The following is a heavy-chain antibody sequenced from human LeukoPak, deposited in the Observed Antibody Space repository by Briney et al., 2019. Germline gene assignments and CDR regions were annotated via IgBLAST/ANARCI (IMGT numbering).Heavy chain of an antibody. V-gene: IGHV3-33*01. CDR1: GFIFSSYG. D-gene: IGHD2-2*01. Sequence: PGGSLRLSCAASGFIFSSYGMHWVRQAPGKGLEWVAVIWYDGSNKYYADSVKGRFTISRDNSKNTLYLQMNSLRAEDTAVYYCARRYCSSTSCYFSNWFNPWGQGTLVTVSS. J-gene: IGHJ5*02. CDR2: IWYDGSNK. CDR3: ARRYCSSTSCYFSNWFNP.